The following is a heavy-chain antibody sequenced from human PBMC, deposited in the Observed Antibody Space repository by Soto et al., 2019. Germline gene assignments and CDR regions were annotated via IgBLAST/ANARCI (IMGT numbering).Heavy chain of an antibody. CDR3: AKDRDPRQYYMDD. J-gene: IGHJ4*02. CDR2: ISYSGGSK. V-gene: IGHV3-23*01. CDR1: GFTFSSYA. Sequence: GGSLRLSCAASGFTFSSYAMSWVRQAPGKGLEWVAAISYSGGSKYYADSVKGRFTISRDNSKNTLYLQMNSLRAEDTAVYYCAKDRDPRQYYMDDWGQGTLVTVSS. D-gene: IGHD4-4*01.